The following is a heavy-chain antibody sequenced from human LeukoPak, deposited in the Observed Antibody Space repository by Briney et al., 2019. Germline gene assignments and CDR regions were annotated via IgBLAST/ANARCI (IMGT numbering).Heavy chain of an antibody. D-gene: IGHD4-11*01. J-gene: IGHJ4*02. Sequence: PGGSLRLSCAASGFTFSSYAINWVRQAPGKGLEWVSSISASADGSYYALSVKGRFTISRDNSKHTLFLQMNSLRAEDTAVYYCAKATDDYSRRGIDYWGQGTLVTISS. CDR1: GFTFSSYA. V-gene: IGHV3-23*01. CDR3: AKATDDYSRRGIDY. CDR2: ISASADGS.